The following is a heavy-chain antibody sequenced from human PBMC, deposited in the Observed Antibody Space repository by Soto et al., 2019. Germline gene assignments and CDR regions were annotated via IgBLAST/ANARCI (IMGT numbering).Heavy chain of an antibody. CDR1: GGSFSGYY. V-gene: IGHV4-34*01. Sequence: SETLSLTCAVYGGSFSGYYWSWIRQPPGKGLEWIGEINHSGSTNYNPSLKSRVTISVDTSKNQFSLKLSSVTAADTAVYYCARGAQRDLAQVVGHHHWYFDLWGRGTLVTVSS. D-gene: IGHD3-22*01. CDR2: INHSGST. CDR3: ARGAQRDLAQVVGHHHWYFDL. J-gene: IGHJ2*01.